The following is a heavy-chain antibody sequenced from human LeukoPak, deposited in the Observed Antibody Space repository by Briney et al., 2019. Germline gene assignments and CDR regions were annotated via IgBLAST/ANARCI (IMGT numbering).Heavy chain of an antibody. CDR3: AGTHYDFWSGYPNNWFDP. J-gene: IGHJ5*02. CDR2: IYYSGST. V-gene: IGHV4-30-4*08. Sequence: SETLSLTCTVSGGSISSGDYYWSWIRQPPGKGLEWIGYIYYSGSTYYNPSLKSRVTISVDTSKNQFPLKLSSVTAADTAVYYCAGTHYDFWSGYPNNWFDPWGQGTLVTVSS. D-gene: IGHD3-3*01. CDR1: GGSISSGDYY.